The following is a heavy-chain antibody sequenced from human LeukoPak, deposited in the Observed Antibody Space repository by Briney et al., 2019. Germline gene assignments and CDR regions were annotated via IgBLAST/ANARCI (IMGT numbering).Heavy chain of an antibody. J-gene: IGHJ4*02. V-gene: IGHV3-23*01. Sequence: PGGSLRLSFAASGFTFSGYTMTWVRQAPGKGLEWVPAITGGGDTTYYADSVKGRFTISRDNSKNTLYLQMNNLRAEDTAIYYCAKAANYDILTGYYLDYWGQGTLVTVSS. CDR2: ITGGGDTT. CDR1: GFTFSGYT. D-gene: IGHD3-9*01. CDR3: AKAANYDILTGYYLDY.